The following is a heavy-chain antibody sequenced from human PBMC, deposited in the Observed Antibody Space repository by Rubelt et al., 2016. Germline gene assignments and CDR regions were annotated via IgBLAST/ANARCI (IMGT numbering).Heavy chain of an antibody. CDR1: GYTFTSYG. D-gene: IGHD7-27*01. J-gene: IGHJ4*02. Sequence: QVQLVQSGAEVKKPGASVKVSCKASGYTFTSYGISWVRQAPGQGLEWMGWISAYNGNTNYAQKCQGRVTMTPDTSTSTAYMGLRSLRSDDTAVYYCARYLGIEGDFDYWGQGTLVTVSS. CDR3: ARYLGIEGDFDY. CDR2: ISAYNGNT. V-gene: IGHV1-18*01.